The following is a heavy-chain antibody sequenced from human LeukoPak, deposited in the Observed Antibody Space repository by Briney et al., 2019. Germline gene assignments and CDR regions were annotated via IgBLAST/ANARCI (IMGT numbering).Heavy chain of an antibody. CDR2: IYYSGST. V-gene: IGHV4-59*01. CDR1: GGSISSYY. Sequence: SSETLSLTCTVSGGSISSYYWSWIRQPPGKGLEWIGYIYYSGSTNYNPSLKSRVTISVDTSKKQFSLKLSSVTAADTAVYYCARDKVAVAGNYYYYGMDVWGQGTTVTVSS. D-gene: IGHD6-19*01. CDR3: ARDKVAVAGNYYYYGMDV. J-gene: IGHJ6*02.